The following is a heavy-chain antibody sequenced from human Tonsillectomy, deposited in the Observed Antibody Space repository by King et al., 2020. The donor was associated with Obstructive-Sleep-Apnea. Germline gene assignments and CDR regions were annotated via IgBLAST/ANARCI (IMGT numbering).Heavy chain of an antibody. CDR3: AYFDSSGYYSYFDY. CDR1: GFTFRSYF. CDR2: ISYDGNKK. V-gene: IGHV3-30-3*01. J-gene: IGHJ4*02. D-gene: IGHD3-22*01. Sequence: VQLVESGGGVVQPGRSLRLSCAASGFTFRSYFMHWVRQAPGKGLEWGALISYDGNKKFYADSVKGRFTSSRDNSKRPLFLQMNSLRAEDTALYYCAYFDSSGYYSYFDYWGQGTLVTVSS.